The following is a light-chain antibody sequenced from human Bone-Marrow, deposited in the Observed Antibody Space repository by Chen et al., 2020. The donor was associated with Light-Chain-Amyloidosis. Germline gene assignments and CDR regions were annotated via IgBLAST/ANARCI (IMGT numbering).Light chain of an antibody. CDR2: SNN. V-gene: IGLV1-44*01. Sequence: QSVMTQPPSASGTPGQRVTISCSGSSSNIKSNTVIWYQQLPGTAPKLLIYSNNQRPSGVPDRFSGSKSGTSASLAISGLQSEDEADYYCAAWDDGLNGWVFGGGTKLSVL. CDR1: SSNIKSNT. J-gene: IGLJ3*02. CDR3: AAWDDGLNGWV.